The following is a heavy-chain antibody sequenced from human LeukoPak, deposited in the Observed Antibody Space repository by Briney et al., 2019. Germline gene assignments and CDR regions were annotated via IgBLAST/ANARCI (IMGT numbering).Heavy chain of an antibody. V-gene: IGHV3-30*01. Sequence: GGSLRLSCAASGFTFSSYAMLWVRQAPGTGLEWVAAISYDGSNRYYADSVKGRFTISRDNSKNALFLQMNSLRVEDTALYYCAREGIESVAYSSGWYFDYWGQGTLVTVSS. J-gene: IGHJ4*02. CDR3: AREGIESVAYSSGWYFDY. D-gene: IGHD6-19*01. CDR1: GFTFSSYA. CDR2: ISYDGSNR.